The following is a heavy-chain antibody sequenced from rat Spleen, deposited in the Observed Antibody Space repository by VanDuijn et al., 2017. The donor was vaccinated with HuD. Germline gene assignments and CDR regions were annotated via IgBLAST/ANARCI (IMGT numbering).Heavy chain of an antibody. CDR2: ISPSGGST. J-gene: IGHJ2*01. V-gene: IGHV5-19*01. CDR3: ATGIITTTGY. Sequence: EVQLVESGGGLVQPGRSLKLSCAASGFTFSNYGMHWIRQAPTKGLEWVASISPSGGSTYYRDSVKGRFTISKDNAKSTLYLLMDSLWSEDTATYYVATGIITTTGYWGQGVMVTVAS. D-gene: IGHD1-10*01. CDR1: GFTFSNYG.